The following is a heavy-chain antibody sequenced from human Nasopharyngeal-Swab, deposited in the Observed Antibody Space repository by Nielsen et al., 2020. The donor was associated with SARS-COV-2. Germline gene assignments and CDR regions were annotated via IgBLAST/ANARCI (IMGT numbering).Heavy chain of an antibody. Sequence: SETLSLTCAVSGGSISSGGYSWSWIRQPPGKGLEWIGYIYYSGSTYYNPSLKSRVTISVDTSKNQFSLKLSSVTAEDTAVYYCARDGLDYDFWSAYFMDVWGQGTTVTVSS. J-gene: IGHJ6*02. D-gene: IGHD3-3*01. CDR2: IYYSGST. CDR1: GGSISSGGYS. V-gene: IGHV4-30-4*07. CDR3: ARDGLDYDFWSAYFMDV.